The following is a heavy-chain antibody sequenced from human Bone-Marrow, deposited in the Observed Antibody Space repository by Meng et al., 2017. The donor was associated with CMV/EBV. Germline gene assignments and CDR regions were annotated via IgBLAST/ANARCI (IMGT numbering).Heavy chain of an antibody. D-gene: IGHD2-2*01. CDR1: GGTFSSYT. CDR3: ARDFGYCSSTSCYPRNWFDP. Sequence: SVKVSCKASGGTFSSYTISWVRQAPGQGLEWMGRIIPILGIANYAQKFQGRVTITADKSTSTAYMELSSLRSEDTAVYYCARDFGYCSSTSCYPRNWFDPWGQGPLVTVSS. CDR2: IIPILGIA. J-gene: IGHJ5*02. V-gene: IGHV1-69*04.